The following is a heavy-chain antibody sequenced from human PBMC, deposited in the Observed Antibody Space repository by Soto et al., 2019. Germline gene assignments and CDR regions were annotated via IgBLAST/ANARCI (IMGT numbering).Heavy chain of an antibody. J-gene: IGHJ5*02. CDR3: AKDTVPVATPWFDP. D-gene: IGHD2-2*01. Sequence: GGSLRLSCAASGFTFSSYTMNWVRQAPGKGLEWVSSISSSSSYIYYADSVKGRFTISRDNAKNSLYLQMNGLRAEDTAVYYCAKDTVPVATPWFDPWGQGTLVTVSS. CDR2: ISSSSSYI. CDR1: GFTFSSYT. V-gene: IGHV3-21*01.